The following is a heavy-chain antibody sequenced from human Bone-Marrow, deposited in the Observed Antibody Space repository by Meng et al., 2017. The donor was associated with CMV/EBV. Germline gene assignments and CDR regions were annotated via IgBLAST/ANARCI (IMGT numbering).Heavy chain of an antibody. D-gene: IGHD5-18*01. Sequence: SLKISCAGSGFIFDDYAMHWVRQAPGKGLEWVSGISWNSVSIGYVDSVKGRFTISRDNAKNSLYLQMNSLRAEDTAVYYCARDHGQLWYDLYYFDYWGQGTLVTVSS. CDR1: GFIFDDYA. CDR2: ISWNSVSI. J-gene: IGHJ4*02. CDR3: ARDHGQLWYDLYYFDY. V-gene: IGHV3-9*01.